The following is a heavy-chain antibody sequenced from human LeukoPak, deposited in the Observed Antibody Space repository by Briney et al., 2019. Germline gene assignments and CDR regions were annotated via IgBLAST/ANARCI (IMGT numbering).Heavy chain of an antibody. CDR3: ANSHRGGLRFMVGFFYMDV. V-gene: IGHV3-23*01. CDR1: GFIFDNYA. Sequence: GGSVSLSCTASGFIFDNYAMSWVRHSPGGGLECVADVRGTAKSTYYAESVKGRFTTSRDNSNNTVYLQMKSLRAEDTAVYYCANSHRGGLRFMVGFFYMDVWGSGTTVAVSS. CDR2: VRGTAKST. J-gene: IGHJ6*03. D-gene: IGHD3-3*01.